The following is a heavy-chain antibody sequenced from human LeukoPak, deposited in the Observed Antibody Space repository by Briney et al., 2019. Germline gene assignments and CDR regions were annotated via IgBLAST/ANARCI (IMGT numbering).Heavy chain of an antibody. CDR1: GFTFSSYS. CDR3: ARGFGGAITLLDY. J-gene: IGHJ4*02. V-gene: IGHV3-21*01. D-gene: IGHD3-10*01. Sequence: PGGSLRLSCAASGFTFSSYSMKWVRQAPGKGLEWVSSISSSSSYIYYADSVKGRFTISRDNAKNSLYLQMNSLRAEDTAVYYCARGFGGAITLLDYWGQGTLVTVSS. CDR2: ISSSSSYI.